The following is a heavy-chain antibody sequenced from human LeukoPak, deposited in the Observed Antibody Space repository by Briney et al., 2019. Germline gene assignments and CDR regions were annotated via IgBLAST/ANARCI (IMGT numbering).Heavy chain of an antibody. CDR3: AKLKRVGIAPFDD. CDR2: ISGSGNKT. J-gene: IGHJ4*02. V-gene: IGHV3-23*01. Sequence: GGSLRLSCAASGFTFSHFAMSWVRQAPGKGLHWVSTISGSGNKTYDADSVRGRFTISRDNSKNTLYLQMTGLRAEDTAVYYCAKLKRVGIAPFDDWGQGTLVTVSS. CDR1: GFTFSHFA. D-gene: IGHD3-10*01.